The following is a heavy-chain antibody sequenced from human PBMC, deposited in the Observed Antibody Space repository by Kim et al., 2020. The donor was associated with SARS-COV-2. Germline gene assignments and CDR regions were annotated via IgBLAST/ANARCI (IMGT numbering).Heavy chain of an antibody. CDR2: MNPNSGNT. CDR3: AREYKYIWFGEYYYYYGMDV. V-gene: IGHV1-8*01. J-gene: IGHJ6*02. D-gene: IGHD3-10*01. CDR1: GYTFTSYD. Sequence: ASVKVSCKASGYTFTSYDINWVRQATGQGLEWMGWMNPNSGNTGYAQKFQGRVTMTRNTSISTAYMELSSLRSEDTAVYYCAREYKYIWFGEYYYYYGMDVWGQGTTVTVSS.